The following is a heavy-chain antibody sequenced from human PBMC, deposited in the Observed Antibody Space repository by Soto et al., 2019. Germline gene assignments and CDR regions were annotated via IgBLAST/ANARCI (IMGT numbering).Heavy chain of an antibody. Sequence: GGSLRLSCAASGFTFSSYGMHWVRQAPGKGLEWVAVISYDGSNKYYADSVKGRFTISRDNSKNTPYLQMNSLGAEDTAVYYCAKEWNSGWLGWYFDYWGQGTLVTVSS. D-gene: IGHD6-19*01. CDR2: ISYDGSNK. V-gene: IGHV3-30*18. CDR3: AKEWNSGWLGWYFDY. CDR1: GFTFSSYG. J-gene: IGHJ4*02.